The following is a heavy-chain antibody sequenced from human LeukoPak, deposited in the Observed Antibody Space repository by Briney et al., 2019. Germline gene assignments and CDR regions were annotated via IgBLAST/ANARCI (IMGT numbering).Heavy chain of an antibody. Sequence: PGGSLRLSCAASGFTFSSYAMSWVRQAPGKGLEWVAVISGSGGSTYYVDAVKGRFTISRDNSKNTLYLQMNSLRAEDTAIYYCAKDHARSACNSGSCYTFDYWGQGTLVTVSS. CDR1: GFTFSSYA. CDR2: ISGSGGST. D-gene: IGHD2-15*01. J-gene: IGHJ4*02. V-gene: IGHV3-23*01. CDR3: AKDHARSACNSGSCYTFDY.